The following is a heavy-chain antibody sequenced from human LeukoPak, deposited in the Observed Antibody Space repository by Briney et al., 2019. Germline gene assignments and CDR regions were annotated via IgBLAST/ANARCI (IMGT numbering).Heavy chain of an antibody. CDR1: GGSISSGDYY. J-gene: IGHJ3*02. CDR2: IYYSGST. Sequence: SETLSLSCTVSGGSISSGDYYWSWIRQPPGKGLEWIGYIYYSGSTYYNPSLKSRVTISVDTSKNQFSLKLSSVTAADTAVYYCARARGYCSSTSCYPDAFDIWGQGTMVTVSS. CDR3: ARARGYCSSTSCYPDAFDI. V-gene: IGHV4-30-4*08. D-gene: IGHD2-2*01.